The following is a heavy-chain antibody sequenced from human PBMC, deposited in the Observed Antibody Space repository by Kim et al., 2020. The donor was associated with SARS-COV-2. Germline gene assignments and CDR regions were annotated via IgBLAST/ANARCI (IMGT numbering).Heavy chain of an antibody. J-gene: IGHJ6*02. D-gene: IGHD3-3*01. Sequence: SETLSLTCTVSGGSISSGGYYWSWIRQHPGKGREWIGYIYYSGSTYYNPSLKSRVTISVDTSKNQFSLKLSSVTAADTAVYYCARAHRTIFGVVEYMDVWGQGTTVTVSS. CDR3: ARAHRTIFGVVEYMDV. CDR1: GGSISSGGYY. V-gene: IGHV4-31*03. CDR2: IYYSGST.